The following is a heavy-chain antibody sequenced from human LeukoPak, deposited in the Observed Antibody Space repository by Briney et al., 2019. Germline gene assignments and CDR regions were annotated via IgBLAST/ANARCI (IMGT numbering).Heavy chain of an antibody. Sequence: ASVKVSCKASGYTFTSYYMHWVRQAPGQGLEWMGIINPSGGSTSYAQKFQGRVTMTRDMSTSTVYMELSSLRSEDTAVYYCAISPSYCSSTSCSIGYYMDVWGKGTTVTVSS. CDR3: AISPSYCSSTSCSIGYYMDV. D-gene: IGHD2-2*01. J-gene: IGHJ6*03. CDR1: GYTFTSYY. CDR2: INPSGGST. V-gene: IGHV1-46*01.